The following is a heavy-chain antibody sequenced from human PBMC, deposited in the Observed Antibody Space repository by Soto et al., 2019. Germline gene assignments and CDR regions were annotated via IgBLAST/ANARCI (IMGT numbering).Heavy chain of an antibody. D-gene: IGHD3-3*01. CDR3: ASPTREWLPPARDYYYGMDV. CDR1: GGTFSSYA. V-gene: IGHV1-69*06. CDR2: IIPISGTA. J-gene: IGHJ6*02. Sequence: QVQLVQSGAEVKKPGSSVKVSCKASGGTFSSYAISWVRQAPGQGLEWMGGIIPISGTANYAQKFQGRVTIPADKSTSTAYMELSSLRSEDTAVYYCASPTREWLPPARDYYYGMDVWGQGTTVTVSS.